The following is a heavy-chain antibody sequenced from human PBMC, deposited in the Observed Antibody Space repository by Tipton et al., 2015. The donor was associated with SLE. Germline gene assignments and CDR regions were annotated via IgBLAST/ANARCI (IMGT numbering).Heavy chain of an antibody. CDR2: IYISGST. D-gene: IGHD6-6*01. CDR3: ARERIAARAFDI. Sequence: TLSLTCTVSGGSISSYYWSWIRQPAGKGLEWIGRIYISGSTNYNPSLKSRVTISVDTSKNQFSLKLSSVTAADTAVYYCARERIAARAFDIWGQGTMVTVPS. CDR1: GGSISSYY. J-gene: IGHJ3*02. V-gene: IGHV4-4*07.